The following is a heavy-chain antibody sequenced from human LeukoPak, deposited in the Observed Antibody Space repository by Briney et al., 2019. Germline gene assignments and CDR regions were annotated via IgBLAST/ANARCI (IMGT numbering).Heavy chain of an antibody. V-gene: IGHV3-33*06. Sequence: PGRSLRLSCAASGFTFSSYGMHWVRQAPGKGLEWVAVIWYGGSNKYYADSVKGRFTISRDNSKNTLYLQMNSLRAEDTAVYYCAKDSGPFGELLDYWGQGTLVTVSS. J-gene: IGHJ4*02. CDR1: GFTFSSYG. CDR2: IWYGGSNK. D-gene: IGHD3-10*01. CDR3: AKDSGPFGELLDY.